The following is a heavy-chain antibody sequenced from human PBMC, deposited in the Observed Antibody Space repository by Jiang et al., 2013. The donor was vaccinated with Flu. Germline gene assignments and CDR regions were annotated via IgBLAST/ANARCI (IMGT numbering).Heavy chain of an antibody. V-gene: IGHV1-69*01. CDR1: GGTFSSYA. CDR3: ARDFGGNYHFDY. CDR2: IIPIFGTA. J-gene: IGHJ4*02. D-gene: IGHD3-16*01. Sequence: SGGTFSSYAISWVRQAPGQGLEWMGGIIPIFGTANYAQKFQGRVTITADESTSTAYMELSSLRSEDTAVYYCARDFGGNYHFDYWGQGTLVTVSS.